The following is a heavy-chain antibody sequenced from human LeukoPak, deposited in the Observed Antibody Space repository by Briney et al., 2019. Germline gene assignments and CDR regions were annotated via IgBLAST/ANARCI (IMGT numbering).Heavy chain of an antibody. J-gene: IGHJ6*03. CDR2: ISAYNGNT. D-gene: IGHD2-2*01. CDR1: GYTFTSYG. CDR3: ATDSSASSYYYYYMDV. Sequence: ASVKVSCKASGYTFTSYGISWVRQAPGQGLEWMGWISAYNGNTNYAQKFQGRVTMTEDTSTDTAYMELSSLRSEDTAVYYCATDSSASSYYYYYMDVWAKGPRSPSP. V-gene: IGHV1-18*01.